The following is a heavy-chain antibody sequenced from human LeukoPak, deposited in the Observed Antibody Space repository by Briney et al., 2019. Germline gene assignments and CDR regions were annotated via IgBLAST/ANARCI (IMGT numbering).Heavy chain of an antibody. CDR3: AKEGGSYDNFDY. CDR2: ISPNSGGT. D-gene: IGHD1-26*01. Sequence: GASVKVSCKASGYTFTVYYFHWVRQAPGQGLEWMGRISPNSGGTNYAQKFQGRVTMTRDTSISTAYMELSRLKSDDTAVYYCAKEGGSYDNFDYWGQGTLVTVSS. V-gene: IGHV1-2*06. J-gene: IGHJ4*02. CDR1: GYTFTVYY.